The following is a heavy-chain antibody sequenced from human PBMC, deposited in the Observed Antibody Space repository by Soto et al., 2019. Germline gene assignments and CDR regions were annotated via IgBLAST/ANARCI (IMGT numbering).Heavy chain of an antibody. Sequence: GASVKVSCKASGYTFTSYGISWVRQAPGQGLEWMGWISAYNGNTNYAQKLQGRVTMTTDTSTSTAYMELRSLRSDDTAVYYCARDIVVVPAAIPSSSYMDVWGKGTTVTVSS. CDR2: ISAYNGNT. D-gene: IGHD2-2*01. V-gene: IGHV1-18*01. CDR3: ARDIVVVPAAIPSSSYMDV. CDR1: GYTFTSYG. J-gene: IGHJ6*03.